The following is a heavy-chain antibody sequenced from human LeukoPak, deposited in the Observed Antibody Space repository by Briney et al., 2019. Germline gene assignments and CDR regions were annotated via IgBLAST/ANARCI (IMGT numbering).Heavy chain of an antibody. CDR3: ARSPTLATIGFGFDS. Sequence: PGGSLRLSCAASGFTFSSYAMHWVRQAPGKGLEWVAVISYDGSNKYYADSVKGRFTISRDNSKNTLYLQMNSLRAEDTAVYYCARSPTLATIGFGFDSWGQGTLVTVSS. J-gene: IGHJ4*02. V-gene: IGHV3-30*04. CDR1: GFTFSSYA. D-gene: IGHD5-24*01. CDR2: ISYDGSNK.